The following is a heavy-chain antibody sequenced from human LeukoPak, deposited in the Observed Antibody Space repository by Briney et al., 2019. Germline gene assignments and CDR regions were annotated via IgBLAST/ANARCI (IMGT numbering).Heavy chain of an antibody. CDR1: GFTFSSYS. Sequence: GGSLRLSCAASGFTFSSYSMNWVRQTPGKGLEWVSAISGSGGSTYYADSVKGRFTISRDNSKNTLHLQMNSLRAEDTAVYYCAKKGVWSYGDYWGQGTLVTVSS. D-gene: IGHD3-16*01. CDR3: AKKGVWSYGDY. J-gene: IGHJ4*02. V-gene: IGHV3-23*01. CDR2: ISGSGGST.